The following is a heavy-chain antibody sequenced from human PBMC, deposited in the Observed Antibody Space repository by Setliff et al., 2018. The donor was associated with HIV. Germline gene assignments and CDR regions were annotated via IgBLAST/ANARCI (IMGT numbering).Heavy chain of an antibody. CDR2: VYFSGKT. J-gene: IGHJ4*02. D-gene: IGHD3-3*01. CDR3: AGLFRLSGFWSSYLLDY. V-gene: IGHV4-39*01. CDR1: GGPISSSGYY. Sequence: SETLSLTCTVSGGPISSSGYYWGWVRQPPGKGLEWIGNVYFSGKTYYKPSLKSRVTLSVATSKNQFSLKLSSVTAADTAIYYCAGLFRLSGFWSSYLLDYWGQGTLVTVSS.